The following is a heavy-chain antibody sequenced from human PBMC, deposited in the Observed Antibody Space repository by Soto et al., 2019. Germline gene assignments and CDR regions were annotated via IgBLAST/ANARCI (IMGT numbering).Heavy chain of an antibody. CDR2: INAGNGNT. CDR1: GYIFTSYV. Sequence: GASVKVSCKASGYIFTSYVMEWVRQAPGQRLEWMGWINAGNGNTKYSQKFQGRVTITRDTSANTAYMEPSSLRSEDTAVYYCASCPQNCITSSPCCLFFDYWGQGTLVTVSS. D-gene: IGHD3-10*01. J-gene: IGHJ4*02. V-gene: IGHV1-3*01. CDR3: ASCPQNCITSSPCCLFFDY.